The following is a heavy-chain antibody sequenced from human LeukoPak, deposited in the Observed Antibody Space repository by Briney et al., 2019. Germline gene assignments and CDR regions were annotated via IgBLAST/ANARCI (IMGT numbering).Heavy chain of an antibody. CDR2: ISGSSGTI. CDR1: GFTFSTYS. V-gene: IGHV3-48*01. Sequence: GGPLRLSCAASGFTFSTYSMNWLRQAPGKGLEWVSYISGSSGTIYYADSVKGRFTISRDNAKNSLYLQMNSLRAEDTAVYYCARRSEFGVLYYMDVWGKGTTVTVSS. J-gene: IGHJ6*03. D-gene: IGHD3-16*01. CDR3: ARRSEFGVLYYMDV.